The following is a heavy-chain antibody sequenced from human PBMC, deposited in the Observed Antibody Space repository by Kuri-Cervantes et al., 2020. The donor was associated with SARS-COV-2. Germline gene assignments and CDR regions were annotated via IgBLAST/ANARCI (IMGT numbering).Heavy chain of an antibody. V-gene: IGHV3-33*01. CDR1: GFIFSSYG. CDR3: VTADLEYYGMNV. J-gene: IGHJ6*02. Sequence: GESLKISCAASGFIFSSYGMHWVRQAPGKGPEWVVVIWYDGKKKYYGDPVKGRFIISRDNSKNTVDLQMNNVRAEDTAVYYCVTADLEYYGMNVWGQGTTVTVAS. CDR2: IWYDGKKK. D-gene: IGHD3-16*01.